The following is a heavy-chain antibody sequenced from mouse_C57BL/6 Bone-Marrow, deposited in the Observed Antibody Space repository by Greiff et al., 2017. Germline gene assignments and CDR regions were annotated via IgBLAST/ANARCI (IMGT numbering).Heavy chain of an antibody. Sequence: VQLQQPGTELVKPGASVKLSCKASGYTFTSYWMHWVKQRPGQGLEWIGNINPRNGGNNYTEKFKSKATLTSDKSSSTAYMQLSSLTSEATAVYYCARYGSYRVYFGYWGQGTTLTVST. CDR1: GYTFTSYW. CDR2: INPRNGGN. V-gene: IGHV1-53*01. D-gene: IGHD1-1*02. J-gene: IGHJ2*01. CDR3: ARYGSYRVYFGY.